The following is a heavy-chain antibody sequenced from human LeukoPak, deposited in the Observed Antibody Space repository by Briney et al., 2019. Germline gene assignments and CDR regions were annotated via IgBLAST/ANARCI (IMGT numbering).Heavy chain of an antibody. J-gene: IGHJ5*02. CDR2: INPNSGGT. Sequence: ASVKVSCKASGYTFTGYYMHWVRQAPGQGLEWMGWINPNSGGTNYAQKFQGRVTMTRNTSISTAYMELSRLRPDDTAVYYCARARVYGENCFDPWGQGTLVTVSS. CDR1: GYTFTGYY. D-gene: IGHD6-6*01. V-gene: IGHV1-2*02. CDR3: ARARVYGENCFDP.